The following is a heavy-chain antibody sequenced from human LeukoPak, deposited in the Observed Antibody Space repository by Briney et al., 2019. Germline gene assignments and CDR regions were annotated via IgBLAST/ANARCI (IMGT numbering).Heavy chain of an antibody. V-gene: IGHV3-48*03. CDR1: GFTFSSYE. J-gene: IGHJ4*02. Sequence: GGSLRLSCVASGFTFSSYEMNWVRQAPGEGLEWVSYISTSDTSIYYADSVKGRFTISRDNAKNSLYLQMNSLRAEDTAVYYCARERASCGGDCSDYWGQGTLVTVSS. CDR2: ISTSDTSI. CDR3: ARERASCGGDCSDY. D-gene: IGHD2-21*02.